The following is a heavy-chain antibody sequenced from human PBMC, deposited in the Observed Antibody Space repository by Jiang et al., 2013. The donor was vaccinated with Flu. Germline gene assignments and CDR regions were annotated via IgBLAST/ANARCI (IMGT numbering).Heavy chain of an antibody. D-gene: IGHD4-17*01. V-gene: IGHV3-23*01. CDR1: ELRFTFNHYA. J-gene: IGHJ4*02. Sequence: VQLLESGGDLVQPGGSLRLSCVASELRFTFNHYAMTWVRQAPGKGLEWVSTISGNGDETYYADSVEGRFTISRDSSRNTADLQMNSLRVEDTALYYCATRGDLRPIEDWGQGTLVTVSS. CDR2: ISGNGDET. CDR3: ATRGDLRPIED.